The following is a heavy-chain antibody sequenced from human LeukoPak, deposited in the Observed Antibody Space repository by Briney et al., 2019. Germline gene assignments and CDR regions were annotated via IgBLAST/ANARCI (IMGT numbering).Heavy chain of an antibody. CDR2: IYHSGST. J-gene: IGHJ4*02. V-gene: IGHV4-4*02. CDR1: GGSISSSNW. CDR3: ARAPPEESWLVYFDS. Sequence: SGTLSLTCAVSGGSISSSNWWSWVRQPPGKGLEWIGEIYHSGSTNYNPSLKSRVTISVDTSKNQLSLKLSSVTPADTAIYYCARAPPEESWLVYFDSWGQGTLVTVSS. D-gene: IGHD6-19*01.